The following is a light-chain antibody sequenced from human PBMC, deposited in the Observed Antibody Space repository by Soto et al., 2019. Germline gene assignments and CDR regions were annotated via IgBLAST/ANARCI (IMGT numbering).Light chain of an antibody. Sequence: QSALTQPASVSGSPGQSITISCTGTSSDVGGYNYVSWYQQYAGKAPKLIIYEVSNRPSGVSNRFSGSKSGNTASLSISGLQAEDEADYFCFSYTSSGTYVFGTGTKLTVL. CDR1: SSDVGGYNY. V-gene: IGLV2-14*01. CDR3: FSYTSSGTYV. CDR2: EVS. J-gene: IGLJ1*01.